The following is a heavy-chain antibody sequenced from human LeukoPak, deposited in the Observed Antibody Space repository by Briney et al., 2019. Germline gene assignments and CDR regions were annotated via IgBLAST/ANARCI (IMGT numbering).Heavy chain of an antibody. CDR3: ARGLSDYYYDSSGYPL. J-gene: IGHJ4*02. CDR2: INTNTGNP. Sequence: ASVKVSCKASGYTFTGYAMNWVRQAPGQGLEWTGWINTNTGNPTYAQGFTGRFVFSLDTSVSTAYLQISGLKAEDTAVYYCARGLSDYYYDSSGYPLWGQGTLVTVSS. CDR1: GYTFTGYA. D-gene: IGHD3-22*01. V-gene: IGHV7-4-1*02.